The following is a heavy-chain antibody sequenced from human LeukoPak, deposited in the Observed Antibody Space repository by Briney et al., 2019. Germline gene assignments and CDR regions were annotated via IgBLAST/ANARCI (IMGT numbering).Heavy chain of an antibody. V-gene: IGHV1-18*01. Sequence: ASVKVSCKASGYTFTSYGVSWVRQAPGQGLEWMGWISAYNGNTKYAQNLQGRVTTTTDTSTTTAYMELRSLRSDDTAVYYCARDGQGDYWGQGTLVTVSS. J-gene: IGHJ4*02. CDR2: ISAYNGNT. CDR3: ARDGQGDY. CDR1: GYTFTSYG.